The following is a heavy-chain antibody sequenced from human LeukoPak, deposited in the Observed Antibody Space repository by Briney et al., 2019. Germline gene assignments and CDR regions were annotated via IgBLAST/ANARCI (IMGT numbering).Heavy chain of an antibody. CDR2: LYTGGNT. CDR3: ARVGRGPIYGYGDC. Sequence: GGSLRLSCAVSGFSVSTNYMSWVRQAPGKGLEWVSVLYTGGNTYYADSVKGRFTISRDNSKNTLYLQMNSLRAEDTAVYYCARVGRGPIYGYGDCWGQGTLVIVSS. V-gene: IGHV3-66*01. J-gene: IGHJ4*02. D-gene: IGHD5-18*01. CDR1: GFSVSTNY.